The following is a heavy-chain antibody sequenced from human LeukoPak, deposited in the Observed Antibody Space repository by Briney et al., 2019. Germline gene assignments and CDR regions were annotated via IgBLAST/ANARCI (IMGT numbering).Heavy chain of an antibody. CDR3: ASRESSMARSH. CDR2: INEDGSKE. Sequence: GGSLRLSCTASGFMIRDYWMDWVRQVPGKGLEWVANINEDGSKEDYVDSVRGRFTISRDNAKNSVYLQMNSLRDEDTALYYCASRESSMARSHWGQGTLVTVSS. D-gene: IGHD3-10*01. J-gene: IGHJ4*02. V-gene: IGHV3-7*01. CDR1: GFMIRDYW.